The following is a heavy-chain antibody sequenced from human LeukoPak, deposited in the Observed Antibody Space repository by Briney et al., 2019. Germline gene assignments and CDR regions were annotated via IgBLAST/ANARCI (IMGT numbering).Heavy chain of an antibody. CDR1: GFIFSSYG. CDR3: ARDGPITGTTDFDS. CDR2: IRYDGSEK. J-gene: IGHJ4*01. V-gene: IGHV3-30*02. Sequence: GALRLSCAASGFIFSSYGMHWVRQAPGKGLEWVTFIRYDGSEKYYADSVKGRFTISRDNSKNSVYLQMNSLKTEDTAVYYCARDGPITGTTDFDSWGHGALLTVS. D-gene: IGHD1/OR15-1a*01.